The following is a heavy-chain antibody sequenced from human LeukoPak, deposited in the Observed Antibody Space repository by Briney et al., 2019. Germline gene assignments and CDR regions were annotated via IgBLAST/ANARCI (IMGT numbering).Heavy chain of an antibody. Sequence: GGALKISCWGSGCSFTSYWIGWVRQLAGGGVEGMGFIYRGDCDTRYSPAFHGKLTISADKPISTAYLQWSSLKASDTAMYYCARRGVYSSSWPEAFDIWGQGTMVTVSS. J-gene: IGHJ3*02. CDR2: IYRGDCDT. D-gene: IGHD6-13*01. CDR3: ARRGVYSSSWPEAFDI. V-gene: IGHV5-51*01. CDR1: GCSFTSYW.